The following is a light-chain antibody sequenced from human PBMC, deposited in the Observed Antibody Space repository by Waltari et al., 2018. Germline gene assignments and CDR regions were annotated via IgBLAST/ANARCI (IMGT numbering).Light chain of an antibody. CDR2: WAS. CDR1: QSVLYSSNNKNY. J-gene: IGKJ4*01. CDR3: QQYSSTPLT. V-gene: IGKV4-1*01. Sequence: DIVMTQSPDSLAVSVGERATINCKSSQSVLYSSNNKNYLAWYQQKPGQPPKLLIYWASTRESGVPDRFSGSGSGTDFTLTISSLLAEDVAVYYCQQYSSTPLTFGGGTKVEIK.